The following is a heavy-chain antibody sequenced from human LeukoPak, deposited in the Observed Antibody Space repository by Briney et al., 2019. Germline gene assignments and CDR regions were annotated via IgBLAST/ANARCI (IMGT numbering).Heavy chain of an antibody. Sequence: ASVKVSCEASGYTFTSYYMHWVRQAPGQGLEWMGIINPSGGSTSYAQKFQGRVTMTRDTSTSTAYMELSSLRSEDTAVYYCARGVWSGYYSDIRYYYYGMDVWGQGTTVTVSS. CDR1: GYTFTSYY. D-gene: IGHD3-3*01. V-gene: IGHV1-46*01. CDR2: INPSGGST. CDR3: ARGVWSGYYSDIRYYYYGMDV. J-gene: IGHJ6*02.